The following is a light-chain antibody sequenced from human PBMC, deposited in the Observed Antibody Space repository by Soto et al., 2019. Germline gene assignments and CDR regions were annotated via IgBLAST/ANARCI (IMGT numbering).Light chain of an antibody. J-gene: IGKJ1*01. CDR3: QQYNNWPPWT. V-gene: IGKV3-15*01. CDR2: GAS. Sequence: EIVMTQSPATLSVSPGDRATLSCRASQSVRSNLAWYQQKPGQAPRLLIYGASTRATGIPARLSGSGSGTEFTLTISSLQSEDFAVYYCQQYNNWPPWTFGQGTMVEVK. CDR1: QSVRSN.